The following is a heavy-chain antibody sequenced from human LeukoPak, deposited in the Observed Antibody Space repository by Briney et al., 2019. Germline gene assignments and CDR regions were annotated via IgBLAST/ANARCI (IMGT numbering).Heavy chain of an antibody. V-gene: IGHV3-66*01. J-gene: IGHJ4*02. CDR1: GFTVSSSY. Sequence: GGSLRLSCAASGFTVSSSYMSWVRQAPGKGLEWVSLIYSAGSTYYADSVKGRFTISRDNSKNTLCLQMNSLRAEDTAVYYCARKTPRFGDYDYWGQGTLVTVSS. D-gene: IGHD2-15*01. CDR3: ARKTPRFGDYDY. CDR2: IYSAGST.